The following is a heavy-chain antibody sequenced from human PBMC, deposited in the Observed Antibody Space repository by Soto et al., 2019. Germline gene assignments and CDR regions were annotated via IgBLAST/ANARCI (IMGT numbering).Heavy chain of an antibody. V-gene: IGHV3-23*01. CDR3: AKTPEMATIERLDY. CDR2: ISGSGGST. J-gene: IGHJ4*02. Sequence: EVQLLESGGGLVQPGGSLRPSCAASGFTFSSYAMSWVRQAPGKGLEWVSAISGSGGSTYYADSVKGRFTISRDNSKNTLYLQMNSLRAEDTAVYYCAKTPEMATIERLDYWGQGTLVTVSS. D-gene: IGHD5-12*01. CDR1: GFTFSSYA.